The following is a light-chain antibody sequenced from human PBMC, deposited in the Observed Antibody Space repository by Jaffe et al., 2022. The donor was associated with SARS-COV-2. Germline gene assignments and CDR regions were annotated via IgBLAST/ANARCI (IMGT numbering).Light chain of an antibody. J-gene: IGLJ2*01. CDR3: QAWDSSTVI. Sequence: SYELTQPPSVSVSPGQTASITCSGDKLGDKYASWYQQKLGQSPVLVIYQDTKRPSGIPERFSGSSSAHTATLTISGTQAMDEADYYCQAWDSSTVIFGGGTKLTVL. CDR2: QDT. CDR1: KLGDKY. V-gene: IGLV3-1*01.